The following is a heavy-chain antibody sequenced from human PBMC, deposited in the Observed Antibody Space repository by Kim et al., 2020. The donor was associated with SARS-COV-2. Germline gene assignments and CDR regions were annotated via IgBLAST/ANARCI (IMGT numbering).Heavy chain of an antibody. Sequence: SVRVSCKASGGTFSSYAISWVRQAPGQGLEWMGGIIPIFGTANYAQKCQGRVTITADESTCTAYMELSSLRSEDTAVYYCATSIAVAGTFDYWGQGTLVTVSS. CDR2: IIPIFGTA. CDR1: GGTFSSYA. CDR3: ATSIAVAGTFDY. D-gene: IGHD6-19*01. J-gene: IGHJ4*02. V-gene: IGHV1-69*13.